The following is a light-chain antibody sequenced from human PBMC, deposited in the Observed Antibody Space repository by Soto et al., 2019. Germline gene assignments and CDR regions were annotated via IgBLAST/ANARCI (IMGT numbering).Light chain of an antibody. J-gene: IGLJ3*02. CDR1: SNDVGYYNY. V-gene: IGLV2-14*01. CDR2: EVT. Sequence: QSVLSQPASVSGSAGQSITISCTGTSNDVGYYNYVSWYQQHPGQAPKLMISEVTTRPSGVSDRFSGSKSGNTASLTISRLQAEDEAHYYCSSYTTAYTQVFGGGTKVTVL. CDR3: SSYTTAYTQV.